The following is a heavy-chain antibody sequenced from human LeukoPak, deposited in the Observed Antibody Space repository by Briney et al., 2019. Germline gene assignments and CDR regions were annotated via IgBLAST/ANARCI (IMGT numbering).Heavy chain of an antibody. V-gene: IGHV1-69*13. CDR3: ARDREVGREAIFDY. CDR2: IIPIFGTA. D-gene: IGHD1-26*01. CDR1: GGTFSSYA. J-gene: IGHJ4*02. Sequence: ASVKVSCKASGGTFSSYAISWVRQAPGQGLEWMGGIIPIFGTASYAQKFQGRVTITADESTSTAYMELSSLRSEDTAVYYCARDREVGREAIFDYWGQGTLVTVSS.